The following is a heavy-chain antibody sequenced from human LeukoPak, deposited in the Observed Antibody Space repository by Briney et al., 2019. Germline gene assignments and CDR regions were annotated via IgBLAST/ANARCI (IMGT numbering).Heavy chain of an antibody. CDR1: GYSFTSYW. CDR3: AAAYTYGSHYFDY. J-gene: IGHJ4*02. D-gene: IGHD5-18*01. V-gene: IGHV5-51*01. Sequence: GESLKISCKGSGYSFTSYWIGWVRQMPGKGLEWMGIIYPSDSDTGYNPSFQGQVTILVDKSISTAYLQWSSLKASDTAMYYCAAAYTYGSHYFDYWGQGTLVTVSS. CDR2: IYPSDSDT.